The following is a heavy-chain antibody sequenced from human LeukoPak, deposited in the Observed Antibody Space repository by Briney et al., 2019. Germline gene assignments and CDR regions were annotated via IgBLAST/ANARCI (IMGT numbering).Heavy chain of an antibody. V-gene: IGHV3-74*01. CDR2: INPDGSIT. J-gene: IGHJ4*02. D-gene: IGHD6-13*01. Sequence: PGGSLRLSCAASGVTFSNIWMYWVRQAPGKGLDWVALINPDGSITTYADSVKGRFTISRDNAKNSLYLQMNSLRDEDTAVYYCARVREGAVGYYFDYWGQGTLVTVSS. CDR1: GVTFSNIW. CDR3: ARVREGAVGYYFDY.